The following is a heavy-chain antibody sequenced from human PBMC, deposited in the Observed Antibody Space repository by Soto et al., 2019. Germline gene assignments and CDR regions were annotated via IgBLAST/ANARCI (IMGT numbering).Heavy chain of an antibody. Sequence: QVQLVQSGAEVKKPGASVKVSCKASGYTFTSYGISWVRQAPGQGLEWMGWISAYNGNTNYAQKLQGRVTMTTDTSASPAYMELRSMRSDDTAGYYWAEQDTAWVSFDYWGQGPLVTVSS. D-gene: IGHD5-18*01. V-gene: IGHV1-18*01. CDR3: AEQDTAWVSFDY. CDR1: GYTFTSYG. J-gene: IGHJ4*02. CDR2: ISAYNGNT.